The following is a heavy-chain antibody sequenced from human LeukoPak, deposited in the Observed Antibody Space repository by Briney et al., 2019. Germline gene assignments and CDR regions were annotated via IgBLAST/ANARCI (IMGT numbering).Heavy chain of an antibody. CDR1: GYTFTSYG. J-gene: IGHJ6*02. Sequence: ASVKVSCKASGYTFTSYGISWVRQAPGQGLEWMGWISAYNGNTNYAQKLQGRVTMTTDTSTSTAYMELRSLRSNDTAVYYCARRVTAIGYYYYGMDVWGQGTTVTVSS. CDR2: ISAYNGNT. CDR3: ARRVTAIGYYYYGMDV. D-gene: IGHD2-21*02. V-gene: IGHV1-18*01.